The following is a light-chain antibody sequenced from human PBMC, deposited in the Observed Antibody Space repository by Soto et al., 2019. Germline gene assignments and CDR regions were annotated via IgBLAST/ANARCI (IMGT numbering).Light chain of an antibody. CDR1: QGIRND. CDR2: AAS. CDR3: LQDYTYPRT. Sequence: AIQMTQSPSSLSASVGDRVTITCRSSQGIRNDLGWYQQKPGKAPKLLIYAASSLQSGVPSRFSGSGSDTDFTLTISSLQPEDFATYYCLQDYTYPRTFGQGTKVDIK. J-gene: IGKJ1*01. V-gene: IGKV1-6*01.